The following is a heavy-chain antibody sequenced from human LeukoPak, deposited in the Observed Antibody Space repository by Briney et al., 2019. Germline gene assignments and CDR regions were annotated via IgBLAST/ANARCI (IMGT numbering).Heavy chain of an antibody. CDR3: AREYRRDFWSGYPNWFDP. CDR1: GGTFSSYA. CDR2: IIPIFGTA. D-gene: IGHD3-3*01. J-gene: IGHJ5*02. V-gene: IGHV1-69*13. Sequence: ASVKVSCKASGGTFSSYAIGWVRQAPGQGLEWMGGIIPIFGTANYAQKFQGRVTITADESTSTAYMELSSLRSEDTAVYYCAREYRRDFWSGYPNWFDPWGQGTLVTASS.